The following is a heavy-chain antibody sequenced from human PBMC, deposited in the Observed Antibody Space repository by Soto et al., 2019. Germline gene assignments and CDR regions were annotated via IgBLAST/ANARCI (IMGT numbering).Heavy chain of an antibody. D-gene: IGHD3-22*01. Sequence: PSETLSLTCAVSGGSISSGGYSWSWIRQPPGKGLEWIGYIYHSGYTNYSPSLKSRVTISVDTSRSQFSLTLSSVTAADTAVYYCARVHYYDSGDFDSWGQGTLVTVSS. CDR1: GGSISSGGYS. CDR3: ARVHYYDSGDFDS. V-gene: IGHV4-30-2*02. CDR2: IYHSGYT. J-gene: IGHJ4*02.